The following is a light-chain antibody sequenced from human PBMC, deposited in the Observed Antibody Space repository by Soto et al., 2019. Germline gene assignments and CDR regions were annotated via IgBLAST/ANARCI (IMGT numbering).Light chain of an antibody. J-gene: IGKJ2*03. CDR1: QSISNY. CDR2: AAS. V-gene: IGKV1-39*01. CDR3: QQSYSNPPG. Sequence: DIQMTQSPSSLSASVGDRVTITCRASQSISNYFNWYQQKPGKAPKLLIYAASSLQSGVPSRFSGSGSGTDFTLTISSLQPEDSATYYCQQSYSNPPGFGQGTKLEIK.